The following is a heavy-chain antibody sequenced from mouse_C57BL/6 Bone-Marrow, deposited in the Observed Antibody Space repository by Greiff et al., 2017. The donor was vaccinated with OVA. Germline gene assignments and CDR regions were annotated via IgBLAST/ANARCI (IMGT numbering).Heavy chain of an antibody. V-gene: IGHV14-4*01. CDR3: LYGSGYAMDY. CDR2: IDPENGDT. D-gene: IGHD1-1*01. Sequence: EVQLQQSGAELVRPGASVKLSCTASGFNIKDDYMHWVKQRPEQGLEWIGWIDPENGDTEYASKFQGKATITADTSSNTAYLQLSSLTSEDTAVYYGLYGSGYAMDYWGQGTSVTVSS. CDR1: GFNIKDDY. J-gene: IGHJ4*01.